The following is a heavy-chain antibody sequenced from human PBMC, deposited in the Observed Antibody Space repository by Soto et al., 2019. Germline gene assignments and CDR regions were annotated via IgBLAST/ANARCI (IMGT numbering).Heavy chain of an antibody. CDR3: ARVGFNWNDDYYGMDV. V-gene: IGHV4-34*01. D-gene: IGHD1-20*01. CDR2: INHSGST. Sequence: SETLSLTCAVYGGSFSGYYWSWIRQPPGKGLEWIGEINHSGSTNYNPSLKSRVTISVDTSKNQFSLKLSSVTAADTAVYYCARVGFNWNDDYYGMDVWGQGTTVTASS. CDR1: GGSFSGYY. J-gene: IGHJ6*02.